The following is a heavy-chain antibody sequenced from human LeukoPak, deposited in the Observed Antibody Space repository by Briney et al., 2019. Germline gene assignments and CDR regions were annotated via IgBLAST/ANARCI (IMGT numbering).Heavy chain of an antibody. D-gene: IGHD2-15*01. CDR3: AKETCGGGSCRGHYFDY. Sequence: GGSLRLSCAASGFTFNSYGMHWVRQAPGKGLEWVAVISYDGSKKYYTDSVEGRFTISRDNSKNTLFLQMNSLRAEDTAVYCCAKETCGGGSCRGHYFDYWGQGTLVTVS. CDR1: GFTFNSYG. J-gene: IGHJ4*02. V-gene: IGHV3-30*18. CDR2: ISYDGSKK.